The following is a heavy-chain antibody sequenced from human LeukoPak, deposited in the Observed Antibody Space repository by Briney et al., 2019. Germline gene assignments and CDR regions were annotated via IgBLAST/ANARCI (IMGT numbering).Heavy chain of an antibody. CDR3: ARQLTDTTLDV. D-gene: IGHD1-1*01. CDR2: IYYSGST. Sequence: PSETLSLTCTVSGGSISSGSYYWVWIRQPPGKGLEWIGTIYYSGSTYYNPSLKSRVTISVDTSKNQFSLKLTSVTAADTAVYYCARQLTDTTLDVWGKGTTVTISS. CDR1: GGSISSGSYY. V-gene: IGHV4-39*01. J-gene: IGHJ6*04.